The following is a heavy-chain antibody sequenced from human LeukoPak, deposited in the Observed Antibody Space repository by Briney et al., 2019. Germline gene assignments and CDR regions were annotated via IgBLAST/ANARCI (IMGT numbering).Heavy chain of an antibody. CDR3: AKDLVSGDWYWRGFDS. D-gene: IGHD6-19*01. CDR2: IGGSGART. J-gene: IGHJ4*02. Sequence: GGSLRLSCAASGFTFNSYVMSWVRQAPGKGLEWVSAIGGSGARTYYADSVRGRFTISRDNSKNTVYLQLNSLRGEDTAVYYCAKDLVSGDWYWRGFDSWGQGTPVTVSS. V-gene: IGHV3-23*01. CDR1: GFTFNSYV.